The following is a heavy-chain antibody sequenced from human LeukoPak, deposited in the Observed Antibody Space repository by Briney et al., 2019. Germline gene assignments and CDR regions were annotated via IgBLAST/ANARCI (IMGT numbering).Heavy chain of an antibody. J-gene: IGHJ4*02. CDR3: ARYRVGATTPLDY. Sequence: ASVKVSCKASGYTFTGYYMHWVRQAPGQGLEWMGIINPSGGSTSYAQKFQGRVTMTRDMSTSTVYMELSSLRSEDTAVYYCARYRVGATTPLDYWGQGTLVTVSS. D-gene: IGHD1-26*01. CDR1: GYTFTGYY. CDR2: INPSGGST. V-gene: IGHV1-46*01.